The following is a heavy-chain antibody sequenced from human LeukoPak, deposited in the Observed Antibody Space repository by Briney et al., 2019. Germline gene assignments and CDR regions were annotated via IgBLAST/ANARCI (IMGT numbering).Heavy chain of an antibody. Sequence: ASVKVSCKASGYTFTSYDINWVRQATGQGFEWMGWMNPNSGNTGYAQQFQGRVTMTRNTSISTAYMELSSLRSEDTAVYYCARGYSYDSSGYPKLTDYWGQGTLVTVS. J-gene: IGHJ4*02. D-gene: IGHD3-22*01. CDR2: MNPNSGNT. CDR1: GYTFTSYD. V-gene: IGHV1-8*01. CDR3: ARGYSYDSSGYPKLTDY.